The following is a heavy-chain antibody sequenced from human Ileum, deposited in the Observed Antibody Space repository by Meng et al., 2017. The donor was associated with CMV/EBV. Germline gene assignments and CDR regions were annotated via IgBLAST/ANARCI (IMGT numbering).Heavy chain of an antibody. Sequence: QVQLPELAPALVTPSYTLSITCPLSGDSMSSCCWSWNRQPPGKGLEWIGYMCYNGDTNFNPSLKSRVTISGDTSKNQFSLKLSSVTAADTAVYYCALRGSAAGTFQYWGQGTLVTVSS. CDR1: GDSMSSCC. J-gene: IGHJ1*01. V-gene: IGHV4-59*07. D-gene: IGHD6-13*01. CDR2: MCYNGDT. CDR3: ALRGSAAGTFQY.